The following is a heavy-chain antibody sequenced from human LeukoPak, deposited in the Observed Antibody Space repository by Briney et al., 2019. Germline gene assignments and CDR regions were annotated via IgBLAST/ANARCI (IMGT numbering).Heavy chain of an antibody. CDR2: INPNSGGT. V-gene: IGHV1-2*02. J-gene: IGHJ4*02. CDR1: GYTFTGYY. Sequence: ASVKVSCKASGYTFTGYYMHWVRQAPGQGLEWMGWINPNSGGTNYAQKFQGRVTMTRDTSISTAYMELSRLRSDDTAVYYCARGTPDSRYCSSTSCFTAPDYWGQGTPVTVSS. CDR3: ARGTPDSRYCSSTSCFTAPDY. D-gene: IGHD2-2*02.